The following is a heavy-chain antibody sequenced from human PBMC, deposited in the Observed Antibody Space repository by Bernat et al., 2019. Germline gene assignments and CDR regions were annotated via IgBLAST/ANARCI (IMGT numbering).Heavy chain of an antibody. CDR1: GCTFSSYG. Sequence: QVQLVESGGGVVQPGRSLRLSCAASGCTFSSYGMHWVRQAPGKGLEWVAVISYDGSNKYYADSVKGRFTISRDNSKNTLYLQMNSLSAEDTAVYYCAKDAGGDYDFWSGYSDWFDPWGQGTLVTVSS. CDR3: AKDAGGDYDFWSGYSDWFDP. J-gene: IGHJ5*02. D-gene: IGHD3-3*01. V-gene: IGHV3-30*18. CDR2: ISYDGSNK.